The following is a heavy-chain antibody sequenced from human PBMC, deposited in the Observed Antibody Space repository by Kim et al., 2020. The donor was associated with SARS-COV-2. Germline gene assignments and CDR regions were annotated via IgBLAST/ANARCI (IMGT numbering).Heavy chain of an antibody. Sequence: GGSLRLSCGASGFIFRNYEMNWVRQAPGKGLQWVSYISSSGSTIYYADSVKGRFTISRDNAQNSLYLQMNSLRAEDTAVYYCARDYGSGLFEYWGQGTLVTVSS. CDR3: ARDYGSGLFEY. V-gene: IGHV3-48*03. CDR1: GFIFRNYE. D-gene: IGHD6-19*01. J-gene: IGHJ4*02. CDR2: ISSSGSTI.